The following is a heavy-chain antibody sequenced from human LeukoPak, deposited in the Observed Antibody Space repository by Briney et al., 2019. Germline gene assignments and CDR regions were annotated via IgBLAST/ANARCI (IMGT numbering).Heavy chain of an antibody. V-gene: IGHV3-7*01. Sequence: GGSLRLSCAASGFTFSSYWMSWVRQAPGKGLEWVANIKQDGSEKYYVDSVRGRFTISRDNAKNSLYLQMNSLRAEDTAVYYCARDLGPQYYFGSGRNHPIFDSWGQGTLVIVSS. CDR3: ARDLGPQYYFGSGRNHPIFDS. J-gene: IGHJ4*02. D-gene: IGHD3-10*01. CDR2: IKQDGSEK. CDR1: GFTFSSYW.